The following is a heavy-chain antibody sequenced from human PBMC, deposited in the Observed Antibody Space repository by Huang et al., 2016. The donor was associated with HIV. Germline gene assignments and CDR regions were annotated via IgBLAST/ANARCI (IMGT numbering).Heavy chain of an antibody. CDR1: GFTFSDHY. J-gene: IGHJ6*02. D-gene: IGHD6-19*01. CDR3: TGALASDTGMDV. Sequence: EVQLVESGGGLVQPGGSLRLSCAASGFTFSDHYMDWVRQAPGKGLEWVGRSRNKVRRYTTDYAASVKCRFTISRDDSETSLYLQMNSLRTEDSAVYYCTGALASDTGMDVWGQGTTVTVSS. CDR2: SRNKVRRYTT. V-gene: IGHV3-72*01.